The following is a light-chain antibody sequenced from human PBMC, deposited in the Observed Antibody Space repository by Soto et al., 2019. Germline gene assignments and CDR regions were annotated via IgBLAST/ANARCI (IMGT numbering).Light chain of an antibody. V-gene: IGKV3-20*01. CDR2: GAS. CDR1: QSVSSGY. CDR3: QQYGSSPPGGIT. J-gene: IGKJ5*01. Sequence: EIVLTQPPGTLPLSPGERATLSSRASQSVSSGYLAWYQQKPDQHPRVLIYGASGRATGIPDRFSGSGSGTDVTLTISRLEPQDFAVYDCQQYGSSPPGGITFGQGTRLEIK.